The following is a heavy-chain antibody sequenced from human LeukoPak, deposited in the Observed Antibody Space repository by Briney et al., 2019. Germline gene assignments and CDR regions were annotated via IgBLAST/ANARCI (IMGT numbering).Heavy chain of an antibody. CDR1: GFTFSSYS. CDR3: ARDRAPYYYDSPWSPAFDI. J-gene: IGHJ3*02. V-gene: IGHV3-48*02. CDR2: ISSSSSTI. Sequence: PGGSLRLSCAASGFTFSSYSMNWVRQAPGKGLEWVSYISSSSSTIYYADSVKGRFTISRDNAKNSLYLQMNSLRDEDTAVHYCARDRAPYYYDSPWSPAFDIWGQGTMVTVSS. D-gene: IGHD3-22*01.